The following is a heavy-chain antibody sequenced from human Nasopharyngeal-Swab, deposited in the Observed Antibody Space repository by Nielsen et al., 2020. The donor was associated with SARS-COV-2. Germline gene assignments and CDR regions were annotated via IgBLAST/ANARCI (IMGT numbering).Heavy chain of an antibody. D-gene: IGHD3-10*01. CDR3: AKDDVVRGDAFDF. CDR1: GFTFNIYA. Sequence: GESLKISCAASGFTFNIYAMARVRRAPGRGLEWVSAISASGGSTYYRNSVKGRFSISRDNSKNTLFLQMNSLTVDDTALYYCAKDDVVRGDAFDFWGQGTMVTVSS. V-gene: IGHV3-23*01. CDR2: ISASGGST. J-gene: IGHJ3*01.